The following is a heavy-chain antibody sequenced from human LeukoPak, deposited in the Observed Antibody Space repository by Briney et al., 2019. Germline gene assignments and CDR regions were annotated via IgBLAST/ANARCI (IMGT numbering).Heavy chain of an antibody. CDR1: GYSFSSYW. V-gene: IGHV5-51*01. Sequence: GESLKISCKGSGYSFSSYWIGWVRQMPGKGLEWMGIIYPGDSDTRYSPSSQGQVTISADKSISIAYLQWSSLKASDTAMYYCVRPSSGWFSFDYWGQGTLSPSPQ. J-gene: IGHJ4*02. D-gene: IGHD6-19*01. CDR3: VRPSSGWFSFDY. CDR2: IYPGDSDT.